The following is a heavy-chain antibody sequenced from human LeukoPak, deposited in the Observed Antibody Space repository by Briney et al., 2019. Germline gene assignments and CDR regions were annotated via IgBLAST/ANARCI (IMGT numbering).Heavy chain of an antibody. CDR1: GFTFSSYG. CDR2: IWYDGSNK. Sequence: GSLRLSCAASGFTFSSYGMHWVRQAPGKGLEWVAAIWYDGSNKYYADSVKGRFTISRDNSKNTLYLQMNSLRAEDTAVYYCARGLRYCSGGNCYTNWFDPWGQGTLVTVSS. CDR3: ARGLRYCSGGNCYTNWFDP. D-gene: IGHD2-15*01. J-gene: IGHJ5*02. V-gene: IGHV3-33*08.